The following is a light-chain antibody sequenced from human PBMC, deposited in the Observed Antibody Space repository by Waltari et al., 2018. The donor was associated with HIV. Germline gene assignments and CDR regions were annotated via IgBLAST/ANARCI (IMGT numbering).Light chain of an antibody. CDR2: SNN. Sequence: QSVLTQPPSASGTPGQRVPISCSGSSPNNGSNTANWYQQLPGTAPKLLIYSNNQRPSGVPDRFSGSKSGTSASLAISGLQSEDEADYYCATWDDSLNGRWVFGGGTKLTVL. CDR3: ATWDDSLNGRWV. V-gene: IGLV1-44*01. J-gene: IGLJ3*02. CDR1: SPNNGSNT.